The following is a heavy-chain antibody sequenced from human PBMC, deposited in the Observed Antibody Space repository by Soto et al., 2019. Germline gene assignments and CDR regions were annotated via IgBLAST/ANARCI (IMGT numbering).Heavy chain of an antibody. CDR2: ITSSSRTT. D-gene: IGHD6-13*01. CDR1: GFTFSTSS. V-gene: IGHV3-48*02. Sequence: TGGSLRLSCAASGFTFSTSSMNWVRQAPGKGLEWVSYITSSSRTTYYADSVKGRFTISRDNAKNSLYLQMNSLRDEDTAVYYCARHSSSSWYLDYWGQGTLVTVSS. CDR3: ARHSSSSWYLDY. J-gene: IGHJ4*02.